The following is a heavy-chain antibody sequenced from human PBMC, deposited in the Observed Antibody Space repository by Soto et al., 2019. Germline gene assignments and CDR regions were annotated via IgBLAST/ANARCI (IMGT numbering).Heavy chain of an antibody. D-gene: IGHD2-2*02. Sequence: KPSETLSLTCTVSGGSISSYYWSWIRQPAGKGLEWIGRIYTSGSTNYNPSLKSRVTMSVDTSKNQFSLKLSSVTAADTAVYYCARAIVVPAAIRHNWFGPWGQGTLVTVSS. CDR1: GGSISSYY. J-gene: IGHJ5*02. V-gene: IGHV4-4*07. CDR3: ARAIVVPAAIRHNWFGP. CDR2: IYTSGST.